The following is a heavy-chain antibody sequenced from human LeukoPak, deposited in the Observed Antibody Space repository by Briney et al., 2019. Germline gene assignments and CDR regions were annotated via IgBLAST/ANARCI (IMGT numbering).Heavy chain of an antibody. V-gene: IGHV3-74*01. CDR1: GFTFSSYW. D-gene: IGHD2-15*01. CDR3: AREEFYCSGGRCYSRWFDP. CDR2: INSDGSST. J-gene: IGHJ5*02. Sequence: GGSLRLSCAASGFTFSSYWMHWVRQAPGKGLVWVSRINSDGSSTSYADSVKGRFTTSRDNAKNTLYLQMNSLRAEDTAVYYCAREEFYCSGGRCYSRWFDPWGQGTLVTVSS.